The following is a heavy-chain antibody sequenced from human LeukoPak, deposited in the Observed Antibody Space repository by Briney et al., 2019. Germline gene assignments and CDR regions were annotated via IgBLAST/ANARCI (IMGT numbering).Heavy chain of an antibody. V-gene: IGHV1-18*01. Sequence: ASVKVSCKASGYTFTSYGISWVRQAPGQGLEWMGWISAYNGNTNYAQKLQGRVTMTTDTSTSTAYVELRSLRSDDTAVYYCARDHSYYYDSSGYSYWGQGTLVTVSS. CDR3: ARDHSYYYDSSGYSY. D-gene: IGHD3-22*01. J-gene: IGHJ4*02. CDR1: GYTFTSYG. CDR2: ISAYNGNT.